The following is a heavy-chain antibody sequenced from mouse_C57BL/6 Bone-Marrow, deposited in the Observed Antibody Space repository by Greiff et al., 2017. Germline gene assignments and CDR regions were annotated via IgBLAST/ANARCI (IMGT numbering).Heavy chain of an antibody. D-gene: IGHD1-1*01. CDR2: FHPYNDDT. J-gene: IGHJ1*03. CDR3: ARSYYYGSSPYWYFDV. V-gene: IGHV1-47*01. Sequence: QVQLQPSGAELVKPGASVKMSCKASGYTFTTYPIEWMKQNHGKSLEWIGNFHPYNDDTKYNEKFKGKATLTVEKSSSTVYLELSRLTSDDSAVYYCARSYYYGSSPYWYFDVGGTGTTVTVSS. CDR1: GYTFTTYP.